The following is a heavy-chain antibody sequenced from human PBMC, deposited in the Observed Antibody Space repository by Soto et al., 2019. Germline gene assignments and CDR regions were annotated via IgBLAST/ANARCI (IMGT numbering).Heavy chain of an antibody. CDR1: GFTFSSYG. V-gene: IGHV3-30*18. CDR3: AKDLLIGCSGGSCYSPGAFDI. J-gene: IGHJ3*02. Sequence: GGSLRLSCAASGFTFSSYGMHWVHQAPGKGLEWVAVISYDGSNKYNADSVKGRFTISRDNSKNTLYLQMNSLRAEDTAVYYCAKDLLIGCSGGSCYSPGAFDIWGQGTMVTVSS. D-gene: IGHD2-15*01. CDR2: ISYDGSNK.